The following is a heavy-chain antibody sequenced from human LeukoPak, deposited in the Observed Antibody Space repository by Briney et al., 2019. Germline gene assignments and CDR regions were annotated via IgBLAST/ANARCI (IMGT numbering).Heavy chain of an antibody. J-gene: IGHJ4*02. CDR3: AKLVIGYGELDY. D-gene: IGHD4-17*01. CDR1: GFTFSSYA. V-gene: IGHV3-23*01. CDR2: ISGSGGST. Sequence: PGASLRLSCAASGFTFSSYAMSWVRQAPGKGLEWVSAISGSGGSTYYADSVKGRFTISRDNSMNTLYLQMNSPRAEDTAVYYCAKLVIGYGELDYWGQGTLVTVSS.